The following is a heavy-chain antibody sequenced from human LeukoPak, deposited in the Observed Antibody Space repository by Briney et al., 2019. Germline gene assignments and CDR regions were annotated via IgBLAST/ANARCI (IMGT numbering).Heavy chain of an antibody. V-gene: IGHV3-23*01. CDR3: ARAVNPTYYYDSSGSDFDY. J-gene: IGHJ4*02. CDR1: GFTFRSHA. CDR2: IYENGGTT. D-gene: IGHD3-22*01. Sequence: SGGSLRLSCVGSGFTFRSHAMSWVRQAPEKGLEFVSGIYENGGTTYYADSVKGRFTISRDNAKNSLYLQMNSLRAEDTAVYYCARAVNPTYYYDSSGSDFDYWGQGTLVTVSS.